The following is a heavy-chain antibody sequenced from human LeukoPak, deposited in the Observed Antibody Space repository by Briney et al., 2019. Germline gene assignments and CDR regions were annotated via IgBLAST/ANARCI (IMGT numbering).Heavy chain of an antibody. D-gene: IGHD3-10*01. V-gene: IGHV4-34*01. CDR3: ARGEWRPYGSGSYRY. J-gene: IGHJ4*02. Sequence: SESLSLTCAAYGGSFSSYYWSWIRQPPGKGLEWIGEINHSGSTNYNPSLKSRVTISVDTSKNQFSLKLSSVTAADTAVYYCARGEWRPYGSGSYRYWGQGTLVTVSS. CDR2: INHSGST. CDR1: GGSFSSYY.